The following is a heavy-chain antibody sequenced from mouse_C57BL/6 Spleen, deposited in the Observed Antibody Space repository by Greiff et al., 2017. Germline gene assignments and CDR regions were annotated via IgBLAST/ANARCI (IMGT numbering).Heavy chain of an antibody. V-gene: IGHV1-15*01. Sequence: QVQLQQSGAELVRPGASVTLSCKASGYTFTDYEMHWVKQTPVHGLEWIGAIDPETGGTAYNQKFKGKAILTADKSSSTAYMELRSLTSEDSGVYYCTSRNYVRPAWFAYWGQGTLVTVSA. CDR3: TSRNYVRPAWFAY. CDR1: GYTFTDYE. D-gene: IGHD2-1*01. CDR2: IDPETGGT. J-gene: IGHJ3*01.